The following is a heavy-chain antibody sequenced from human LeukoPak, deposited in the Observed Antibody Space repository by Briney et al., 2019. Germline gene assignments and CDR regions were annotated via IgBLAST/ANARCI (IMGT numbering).Heavy chain of an antibody. CDR1: GFTVSSYY. CDR3: AREGYDSSGYRIDY. Sequence: GALRLSCVASGFTVSSYYVSWVRQAPGKGLEWVSVIYSGGSTYYADSVKGRFTISRDNSKNTLYLQMNSLRAEDTAVYYCAREGYDSSGYRIDYWGQGTLVTVSS. J-gene: IGHJ4*02. D-gene: IGHD3-22*01. CDR2: IYSGGST. V-gene: IGHV3-53*01.